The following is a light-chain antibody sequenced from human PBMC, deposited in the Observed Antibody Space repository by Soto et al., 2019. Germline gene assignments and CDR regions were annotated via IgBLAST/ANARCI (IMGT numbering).Light chain of an antibody. J-gene: IGLJ1*01. CDR2: EVN. V-gene: IGLV2-14*01. CDR3: SSYTSSSTLV. CDR1: SSDVGGYHY. Sequence: QSALTQPASVSGSPGQSITISCSGTSSDVGGYHYVSWYQHHPGKAPKLIIYEVNNRPSGLSNRFSGSKSGNMASLTISGLQAEDDADYYCSSYTSSSTLVFGTGTKLTVL.